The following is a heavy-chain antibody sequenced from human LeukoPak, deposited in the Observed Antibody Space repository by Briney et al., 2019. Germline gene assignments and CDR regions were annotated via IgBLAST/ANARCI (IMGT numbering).Heavy chain of an antibody. CDR3: ARPSLPGYDRAFDY. Sequence: GASVKVSCKASGYTFTGYYMHWVRQAPGQGLEWMGWINPNSGGTNYAQKFQGRVTMTRDTSISTAYTELSSLRSEDTAFYYCARPSLPGYDRAFDYWGQGTLVTVSS. V-gene: IGHV1-2*02. D-gene: IGHD3-22*01. J-gene: IGHJ4*02. CDR2: INPNSGGT. CDR1: GYTFTGYY.